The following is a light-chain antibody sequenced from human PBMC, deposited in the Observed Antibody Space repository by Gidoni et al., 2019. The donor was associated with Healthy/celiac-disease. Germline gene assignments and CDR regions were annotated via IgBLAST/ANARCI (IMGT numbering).Light chain of an antibody. CDR2: EVT. CDR3: TSYTSSGTLV. V-gene: IGLV2-14*01. Sequence: QSALTQPASVSGSPGQSITIPCTGTSSDIAGYNYVSWYQQHPGKAPKLMLYEVTNRPSGVSNRFSGSRSGNTASLTISGLQAEDEADYYCTSYTSSGTLVFGGGTKLTVL. CDR1: SSDIAGYNY. J-gene: IGLJ2*01.